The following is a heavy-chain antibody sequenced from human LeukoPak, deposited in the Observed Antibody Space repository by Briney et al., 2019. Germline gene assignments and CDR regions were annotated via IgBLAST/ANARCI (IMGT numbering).Heavy chain of an antibody. CDR2: ISDSGGST. V-gene: IGHV3-23*01. J-gene: IGHJ5*02. D-gene: IGHD2-2*01. Sequence: PGGSLRLSCAASGFTFSSYAMSWVRQAPGKGLEWVSAISDSGGSTYYADSVKGRFTISRDNSKNTLYLQMNSLRAEDTAVYYCAKENHRGCSSTSCYPVWFDPWGQGTLVTVSS. CDR1: GFTFSSYA. CDR3: AKENHRGCSSTSCYPVWFDP.